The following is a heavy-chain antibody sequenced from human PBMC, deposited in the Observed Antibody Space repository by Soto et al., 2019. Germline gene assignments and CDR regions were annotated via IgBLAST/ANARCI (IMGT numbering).Heavy chain of an antibody. Sequence: SETLSLTCTVSGGSISSGGYYWSWIRQHPGKGLEWIGYIYYSGCTYYNPSHKSRVTISVDTSKNQFSLKLSSVTAADTAVYYCARTWYSSSSNYFDYWGQGTLVTVSS. V-gene: IGHV4-31*03. J-gene: IGHJ4*02. CDR1: GGSISSGGYY. D-gene: IGHD6-6*01. CDR2: IYYSGCT. CDR3: ARTWYSSSSNYFDY.